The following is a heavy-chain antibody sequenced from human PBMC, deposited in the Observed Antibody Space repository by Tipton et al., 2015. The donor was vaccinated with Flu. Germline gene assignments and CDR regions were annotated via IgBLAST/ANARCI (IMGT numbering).Heavy chain of an antibody. Sequence: LRLSCTVSGGSISSYYWSWIRQPPGKGLEWIGYIYYSGSTNYNPSLKSRVTISVDTSKNQFSLKLSSVTAADTAVYYCARGINDSTGPRFDYWGQGTLVTVSS. J-gene: IGHJ4*02. CDR2: IYYSGST. CDR1: GGSISSYY. CDR3: ARGINDSTGPRFDY. D-gene: IGHD3-16*01. V-gene: IGHV4-59*01.